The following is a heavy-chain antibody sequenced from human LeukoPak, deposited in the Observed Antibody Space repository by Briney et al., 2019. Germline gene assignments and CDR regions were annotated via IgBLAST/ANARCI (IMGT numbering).Heavy chain of an antibody. CDR3: ARDAPRGWFDP. Sequence: SETLSLXCTVSGGSISSYYWSWIRQPPGKELEWIGYIYYSGSTNYNPSLKSRVTISVDTSKNQFSLKLSSVTAADMAVYYFARDAPRGWFDPWGQGTLVTVSS. J-gene: IGHJ5*02. CDR2: IYYSGST. CDR1: GGSISSYY. V-gene: IGHV4-59*01.